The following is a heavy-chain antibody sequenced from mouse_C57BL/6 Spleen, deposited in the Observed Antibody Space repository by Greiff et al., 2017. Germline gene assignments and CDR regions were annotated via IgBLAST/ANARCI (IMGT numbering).Heavy chain of an antibody. D-gene: IGHD3-1*01. V-gene: IGHV1-15*01. CDR3: TRWGSWYFDV. Sequence: QVQLQQSGAELVRPGASVTLSCKASGYTFTDYEMHWVKQTPVHGLEWIGAIDPETGGTAYNQKFKGKAILTADKSSSTAYMELRSLTSEDSAVYYCTRWGSWYFDVWGTGTTVTVSS. CDR2: IDPETGGT. CDR1: GYTFTDYE. J-gene: IGHJ1*03.